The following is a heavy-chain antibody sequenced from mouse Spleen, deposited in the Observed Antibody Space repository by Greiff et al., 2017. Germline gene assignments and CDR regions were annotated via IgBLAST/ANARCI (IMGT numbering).Heavy chain of an antibody. J-gene: IGHJ3*01. D-gene: IGHD2-4*01. Sequence: QVQLQQSGAELVRPGVSVKISCKGSGYTFTDYAMHWVKQSHAKSLEWIGVISTYYGDASYNQKFKGKATLTVDKSSSTAYMELNSLTSEDSAVYYCARRNDYDAGFAYWGQGTLVTVSA. CDR2: ISTYYGDA. V-gene: IGHV1S137*01. CDR3: ARRNDYDAGFAY. CDR1: GYTFTDYA.